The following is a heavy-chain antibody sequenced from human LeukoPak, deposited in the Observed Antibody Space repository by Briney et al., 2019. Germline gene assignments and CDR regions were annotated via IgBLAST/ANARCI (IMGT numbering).Heavy chain of an antibody. CDR3: ARGTQQLANYYYYYMDV. CDR1: GGSISSYY. Sequence: SETLSLTCTVSGGSISSYYWSWIRQPPGKGLEWIGYIYYSGSTNYNPSLKGRVTISVDTSKNQFSLKLSSVTAADTAVYYCARGTQQLANYYYYYMDVWGKGTTVTVSS. V-gene: IGHV4-59*01. D-gene: IGHD6-13*01. J-gene: IGHJ6*03. CDR2: IYYSGST.